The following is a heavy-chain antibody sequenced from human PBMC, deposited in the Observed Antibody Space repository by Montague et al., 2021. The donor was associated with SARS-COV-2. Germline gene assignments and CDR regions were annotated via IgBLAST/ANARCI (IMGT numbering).Heavy chain of an antibody. D-gene: IGHD4/OR15-4a*01. CDR2: ITTDATNT. CDR3: ARDKGAATPFDP. J-gene: IGHJ5*02. V-gene: IGHV3-74*03. CDR1: GFTFSNHW. Sequence: SLRLSCAASGFTFSNHWMHWVRQPPGKGLVWVSRITTDATNTAYADSVKGRFTVSRDNAKNTLYLQINSLRVEDTAVYYCARDKGAATPFDPWGQGTLVTVSS.